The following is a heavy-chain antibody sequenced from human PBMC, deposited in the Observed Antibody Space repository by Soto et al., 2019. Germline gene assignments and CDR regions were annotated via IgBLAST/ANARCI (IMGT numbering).Heavy chain of an antibody. D-gene: IGHD6-13*01. CDR1: GGSISNYY. Sequence: SETLSLTCTVSGGSISNYYWSWIRQPAEKRLEWIGRVSSTGSSYYNPSLKSRVTISVDTSKNQVSLNLTSVTAADTAVYYCARGVPAAGTDWFDPWGRGTLVTVSS. V-gene: IGHV4-4*07. J-gene: IGHJ5*02. CDR2: VSSTGSS. CDR3: ARGVPAAGTDWFDP.